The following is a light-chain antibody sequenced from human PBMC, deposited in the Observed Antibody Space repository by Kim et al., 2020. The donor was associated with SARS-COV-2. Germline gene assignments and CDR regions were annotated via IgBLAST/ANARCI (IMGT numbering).Light chain of an antibody. CDR1: SRDVGGYEY. V-gene: IGLV2-14*03. CDR2: DVS. J-gene: IGLJ3*02. CDR3: NSYTSSSTWV. Sequence: QSALTQPASVSGSPGQSITISCTGTSRDVGGYEYVSWYQQHPGKAPKLMIYDVSNRPSGVSNRFSGSKSGNTASLTISGLQAEDEADYYCNSYTSSSTWVFGGGTQLTVL.